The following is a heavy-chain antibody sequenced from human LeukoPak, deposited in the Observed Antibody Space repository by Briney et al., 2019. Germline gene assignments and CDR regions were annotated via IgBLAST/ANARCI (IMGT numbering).Heavy chain of an antibody. CDR1: GASISSRSYY. D-gene: IGHD6-19*01. CDR2: IFVSGST. Sequence: ASEALSLTCTVSGASISSRSYYWGWIRQPPGKGLEWIVFIFVSGSTSYNPSFGGRVTISVDTSKNQFSLKLSSVTAADTAVYYCARQQYSSGWTYYFDYWGQGTLVTVSS. CDR3: ARQQYSSGWTYYFDY. J-gene: IGHJ4*02. V-gene: IGHV4-39*01.